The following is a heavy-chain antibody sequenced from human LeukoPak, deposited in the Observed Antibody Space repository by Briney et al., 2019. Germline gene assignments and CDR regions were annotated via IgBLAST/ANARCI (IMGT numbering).Heavy chain of an antibody. V-gene: IGHV4-34*01. J-gene: IGHJ4*02. CDR3: ARSGIAVAVVSVGFDY. D-gene: IGHD6-19*01. CDR1: GGSFSGYY. CDR2: INHSGST. Sequence: SETLSLTCAAYGGSFSGYYWSWIRQPPGKGLEWIGEINHSGSTNYNPSLKSRVTISVDTFKNQFSLKLSSVTAADTAVYYCARSGIAVAVVSVGFDYWGQGTLVTVSS.